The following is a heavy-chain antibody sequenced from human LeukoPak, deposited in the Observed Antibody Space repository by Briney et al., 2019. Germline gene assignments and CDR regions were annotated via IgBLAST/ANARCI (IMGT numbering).Heavy chain of an antibody. CDR3: ARMITFGYGMDV. Sequence: GGSLRLSCAASGFTVSSNYMSWVRQAPGKGLVWVSRINSDGSSTSYADSVKGRFTISRDNAKNTLYLQMNSLRAEDTAVYYCARMITFGYGMDVWGQGTTVTVSS. V-gene: IGHV3-74*01. CDR2: INSDGSST. D-gene: IGHD3-16*01. CDR1: GFTVSSNY. J-gene: IGHJ6*02.